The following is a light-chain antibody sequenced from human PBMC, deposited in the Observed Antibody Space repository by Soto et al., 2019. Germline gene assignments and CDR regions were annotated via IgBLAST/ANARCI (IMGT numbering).Light chain of an antibody. J-gene: IGLJ1*01. CDR1: SSDVGGYKF. Sequence: QSVLTQPVSVSGSPGQSITISCTGTSSDVGGYKFVSWYQQLPGTAPKLLIYDDNKRPSGIPDRFSGSKSGTSATLGITGFQTGDEADYYCGSWDSSLSAYVFGTGTKLTVL. CDR3: GSWDSSLSAYV. V-gene: IGLV1-51*01. CDR2: DDN.